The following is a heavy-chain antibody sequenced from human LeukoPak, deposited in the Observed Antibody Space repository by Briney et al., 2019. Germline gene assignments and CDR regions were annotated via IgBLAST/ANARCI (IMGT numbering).Heavy chain of an antibody. D-gene: IGHD2-15*01. J-gene: IGHJ4*02. CDR1: GVSISSYH. CDR2: IYNSGST. CDR3: ARKDGDY. V-gene: IGHV4-59*01. Sequence: SETLSLTCTVSGVSISSYHWSWIRRPPVKGLEWIGYIYNSGSTNYNPSLKSRVTISVDTSKNQVSLKLSSVTAADTAVYYCARKDGDYWGQGILVTVSS.